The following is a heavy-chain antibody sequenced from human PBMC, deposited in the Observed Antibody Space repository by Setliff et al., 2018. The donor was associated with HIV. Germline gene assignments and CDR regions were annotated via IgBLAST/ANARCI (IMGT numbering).Heavy chain of an antibody. Sequence: ASVKVSCKASGYTFTSYAMNWVRQAPGQGLEWMGWINTNTGNPTYAQGFTGRFVFSLDTSVSTAYLQISSLKAEDTAVYYCARDRKLWFGELSGAFDIWGQGTMVTVSS. V-gene: IGHV7-4-1*02. D-gene: IGHD3-10*01. CDR3: ARDRKLWFGELSGAFDI. CDR2: INTNTGNP. J-gene: IGHJ3*02. CDR1: GYTFTSYA.